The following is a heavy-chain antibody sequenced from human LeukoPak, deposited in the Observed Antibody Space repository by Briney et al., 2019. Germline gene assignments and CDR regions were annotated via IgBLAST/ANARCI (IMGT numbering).Heavy chain of an antibody. D-gene: IGHD3-22*01. CDR2: IYYSGST. CDR1: GGSISSYY. CDR3: ARGLYDNRGYYHFDF. J-gene: IGHJ4*02. Sequence: SETLSLTCTVSGGSISSYYWSWIRQPPGDGLEWIAFIYYSGSTNYNPSLKSRVTISVDPSKNQFSLKLSSVTAADTAVYYCARGLYDNRGYYHFDFWGQGTLVTVSS. V-gene: IGHV4-59*08.